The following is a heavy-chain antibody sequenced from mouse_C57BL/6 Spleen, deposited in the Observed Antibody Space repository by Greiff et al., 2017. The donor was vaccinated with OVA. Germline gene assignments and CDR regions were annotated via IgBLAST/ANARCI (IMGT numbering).Heavy chain of an antibody. V-gene: IGHV1-15*01. CDR1: GYTFTDYE. CDR2: IDPETGGT. Sequence: QVQLQQSGAELVRPGASVTLSCKASGYTFTDYEMHWVKQTPVHGLEWIGAIDPETGGTAYNQKFKGKAILTADKSSSTAYMALRSLTSEDSAVYYCTISLRRYYAMDDWGQGTSVTVSS. CDR3: TISLRRYYAMDD. J-gene: IGHJ4*01. D-gene: IGHD1-2*01.